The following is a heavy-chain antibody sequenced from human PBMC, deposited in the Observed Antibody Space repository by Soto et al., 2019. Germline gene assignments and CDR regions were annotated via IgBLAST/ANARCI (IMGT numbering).Heavy chain of an antibody. CDR2: IVPTVDTS. V-gene: IGHV1-69*14. D-gene: IGHD5-12*01. J-gene: IGHJ4*02. CDR3: VRVVAIPGYPDH. CDR1: GATFSSYA. Sequence: QVQLVQSGAEVRQPASSVKVSCKTSGATFSSYAITWVRQAPGQGLEWMGGIVPTVDTSTYAQKFQGRVTITADKFTNTVYMELSSLSSDDTAVYYCVRVVAIPGYPDHWGQGTLVTVSS.